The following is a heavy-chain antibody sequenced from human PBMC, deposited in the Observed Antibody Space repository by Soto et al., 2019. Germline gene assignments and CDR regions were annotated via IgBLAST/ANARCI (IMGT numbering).Heavy chain of an antibody. CDR3: AKDTYYHDSSGYYTFDY. CDR2: ISYDGRNK. D-gene: IGHD3-22*01. Sequence: QVQLVESGGGVVQPGRSLIVSCAASGHTFSSYGMHWVRQAPGKGLEWVAAISYDGRNKNYADSVEGRFTISRDNSKNXXYLQMNSLRAEDTAVYYCAKDTYYHDSSGYYTFDYWGQGTLVTVSS. CDR1: GHTFSSYG. V-gene: IGHV3-30*18. J-gene: IGHJ4*02.